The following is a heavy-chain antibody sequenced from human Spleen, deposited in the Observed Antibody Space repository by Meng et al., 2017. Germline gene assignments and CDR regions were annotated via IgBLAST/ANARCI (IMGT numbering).Heavy chain of an antibody. CDR1: GGSISSADYY. CDR2: IYYSGST. CDR3: ARDLRAYSTSPFDY. Sequence: QVQLQESGPGLVKPSQTLSLTFIVSGGSISSADYYWSWIRQTPGKGLEWIGYIYYSGSTYYNPSLKSRVIISLDTSKNQFSLYLSSVTAADTAVYYCARDLRAYSTSPFDYWGQGTLVTVSS. J-gene: IGHJ4*02. V-gene: IGHV4-30-4*01. D-gene: IGHD6-6*01.